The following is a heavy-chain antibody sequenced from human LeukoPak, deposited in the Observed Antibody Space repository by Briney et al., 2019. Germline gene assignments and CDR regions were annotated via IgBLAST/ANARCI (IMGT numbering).Heavy chain of an antibody. CDR3: AKGTAPDYGDYVPFDY. D-gene: IGHD4-17*01. CDR2: ISSSSSTI. V-gene: IGHV3-48*01. Sequence: GGSLRLSCAASGFTLSSYSMNWVRQAPGKGLEWVSYISSSSSTIYYADSVKGRFTISRDNAKNSLYLQMNSLRADDTALYYCAKGTAPDYGDYVPFDYWGQGTLVTVSS. J-gene: IGHJ4*02. CDR1: GFTLSSYS.